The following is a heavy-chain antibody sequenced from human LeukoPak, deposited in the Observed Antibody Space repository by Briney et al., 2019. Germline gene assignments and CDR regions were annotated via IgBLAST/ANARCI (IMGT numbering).Heavy chain of an antibody. CDR1: GYTFTSYG. CDR2: ISAYNGNT. Sequence: ASVEVSCKASGYTFTSYGISWVRQAPGQGLEWMGWISAYNGNTNYAQKLQGRVTMTTDTSTSTAYTELRSLRSDDTAVYYCARTRIAASAGIFDYWGQGTLATVSS. J-gene: IGHJ4*02. D-gene: IGHD6-13*01. V-gene: IGHV1-18*01. CDR3: ARTRIAASAGIFDY.